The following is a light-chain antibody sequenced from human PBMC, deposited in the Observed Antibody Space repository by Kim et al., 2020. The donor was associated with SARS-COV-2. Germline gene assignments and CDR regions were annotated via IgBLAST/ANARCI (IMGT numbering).Light chain of an antibody. CDR3: QQYGSSPWT. CDR2: AAS. V-gene: IGKV3-20*01. Sequence: LSPGERATLAFRASQTVKSHYLAWYQQKPGQAPRLLIFAASRRATGVPDRFSGSGSGTDFSLTISRLEAEDFAVYSCQQYGSSPWTFGQGTKLEI. CDR1: QTVKSHY. J-gene: IGKJ1*01.